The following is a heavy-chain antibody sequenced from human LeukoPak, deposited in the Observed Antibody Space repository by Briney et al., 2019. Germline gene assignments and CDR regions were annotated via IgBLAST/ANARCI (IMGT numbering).Heavy chain of an antibody. CDR2: ISGSGGST. Sequence: PGGSLRLSCAASGFTFSSYAMSWVRQAPGKGLEWVSAISGSGGSTYYADSVKGRFTISRDNSKNTLCLQMDSLRAEDTAVYYCAKADDSYDAGGSIYRVMNVWGQGTTVTVSS. D-gene: IGHD3-22*01. CDR1: GFTFSSYA. J-gene: IGHJ6*02. V-gene: IGHV3-23*01. CDR3: AKADDSYDAGGSIYRVMNV.